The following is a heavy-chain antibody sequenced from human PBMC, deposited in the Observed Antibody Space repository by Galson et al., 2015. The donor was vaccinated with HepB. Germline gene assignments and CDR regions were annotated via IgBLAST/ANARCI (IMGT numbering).Heavy chain of an antibody. CDR2: IYYSGST. CDR3: AREVRNIVVIPARIDYWYFDL. V-gene: IGHV4-59*01. CDR1: GGSISSDY. J-gene: IGHJ2*01. Sequence: TLSLTCTVSGGSISSDYWSWIRQPPGKGLEWIAYIYYSGSTNYNPSLKSRVTISVDTSKNQFPLKLSSVTAADTAVYYCAREVRNIVVIPARIDYWYFDLWGRGTLVTVSS. D-gene: IGHD2-2*01.